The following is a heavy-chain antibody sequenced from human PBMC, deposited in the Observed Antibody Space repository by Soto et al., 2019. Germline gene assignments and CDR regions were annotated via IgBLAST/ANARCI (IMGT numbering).Heavy chain of an antibody. V-gene: IGHV1-3*01. CDR2: INAGNGNT. CDR3: ATQNGFDP. J-gene: IGHJ5*02. Sequence: ASVKVSCKASGYTFITYVIRWVRQAPGQRLEWMGWINAGNGNTKYSQKFQGRVTISRDTSANTAYIELNSLMFEDTAVYYCATQNGFDPWGQGTLVTVS. CDR1: GYTFITYV.